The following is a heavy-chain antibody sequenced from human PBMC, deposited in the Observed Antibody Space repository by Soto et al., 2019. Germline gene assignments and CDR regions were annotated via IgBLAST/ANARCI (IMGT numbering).Heavy chain of an antibody. Sequence: QVQLVESGGGVVQPGRSLRLSCAASGFTFSSYGMHWVRQAPGKGLEWVAGISYDGSNKYYADSVKGRFTISRDNSKNTLYLQMNSRRAEDTAVDYCAKGLYYCCGGSCYHYGMDVWRQGATLTDSS. V-gene: IGHV3-30*18. CDR2: ISYDGSNK. CDR3: AKGLYYCCGGSCYHYGMDV. D-gene: IGHD2-15*01. J-gene: IGHJ6*02. CDR1: GFTFSSYG.